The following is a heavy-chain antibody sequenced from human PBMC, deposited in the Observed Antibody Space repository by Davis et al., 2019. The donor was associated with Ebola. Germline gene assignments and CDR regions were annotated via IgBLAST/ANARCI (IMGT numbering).Heavy chain of an antibody. CDR3: ARVLSGYYYYMDV. Sequence: MPSETLSLTCTVSGVSISSYYWSWIRQPPGKGLEWIGEINHRGSTNYNPSLKSRVTISVDTSKNQFSLKLSSVTAADTAVYYCARVLSGYYYYMDVWGKGTTVTVSS. V-gene: IGHV4-34*01. D-gene: IGHD6-19*01. CDR2: INHRGST. CDR1: GVSISSYY. J-gene: IGHJ6*03.